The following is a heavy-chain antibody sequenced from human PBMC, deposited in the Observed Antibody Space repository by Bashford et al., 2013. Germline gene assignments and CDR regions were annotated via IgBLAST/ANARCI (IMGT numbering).Heavy chain of an antibody. Sequence: SETLSLTCIVSGGSISSSSYYWVWIRRPPGKGLEWIGSVFYSGSTVYNPSLKSRITISVDTSRNEFSLKLNSVTDTDTGIYYCARNVTVAVSDPRGSGFFDSWGPGTRVTVSS. J-gene: IGHJ4*01. CDR1: GGSISSSSYY. CDR2: VFYSGST. D-gene: IGHD6-19*01. CDR3: ARNVTVAVSDPRGSGFFDS. V-gene: IGHV4-39*01.